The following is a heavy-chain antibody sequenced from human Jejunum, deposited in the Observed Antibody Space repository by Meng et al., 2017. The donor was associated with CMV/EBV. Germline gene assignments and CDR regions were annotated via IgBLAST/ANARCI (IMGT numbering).Heavy chain of an antibody. D-gene: IGHD3-16*01. CDR3: ARGVISYHDS. Sequence: QVQLVQSGAEVKKPGSSVKVSCKVSGGTFRDYAISWVRQAPGQRLEWMGEIIPVLGIANYAQRFQGRVTITADTSTRAAYMDLSSLRSEDTAVYYCARGVISYHDSWGQGTLVTVSS. CDR1: GGTFRDYA. J-gene: IGHJ5*02. V-gene: IGHV1-69*10. CDR2: IIPVLGIA.